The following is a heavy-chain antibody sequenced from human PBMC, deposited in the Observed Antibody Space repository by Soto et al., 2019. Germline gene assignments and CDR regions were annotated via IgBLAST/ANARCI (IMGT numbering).Heavy chain of an antibody. J-gene: IGHJ4*02. V-gene: IGHV3-53*01. D-gene: IGHD6-19*01. CDR2: IYSGGST. CDR1: GFTVSSNY. CDR3: ARDLHSSGWYVDY. Sequence: GGSLRLSCAASGFTVSSNYMSWVRQAPGKGLEWVSVIYSGGSTYYADSVKGRFTISRDNSKNTLYLQMNSLRAEDTAVYYCARDLHSSGWYVDYWGQGTLVTVSS.